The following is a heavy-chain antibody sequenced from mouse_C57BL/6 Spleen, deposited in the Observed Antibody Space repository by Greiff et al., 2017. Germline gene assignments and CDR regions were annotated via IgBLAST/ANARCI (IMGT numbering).Heavy chain of an antibody. Sequence: EVQVVESEGGLVQPGSSMKLSCTASGFTFSDYYMAWVRQVPEKGLEWVANINYDGSSTYYLDSLKSRFIISRDNAKNILYLQMSSLKSEDTATYYCARGDGGFDYWGQGTTLTVSS. D-gene: IGHD2-3*01. CDR1: GFTFSDYY. J-gene: IGHJ2*01. V-gene: IGHV5-16*01. CDR2: INYDGSST. CDR3: ARGDGGFDY.